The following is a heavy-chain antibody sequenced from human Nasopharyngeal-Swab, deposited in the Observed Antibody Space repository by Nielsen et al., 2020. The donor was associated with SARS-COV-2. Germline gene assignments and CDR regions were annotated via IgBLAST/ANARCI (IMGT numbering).Heavy chain of an antibody. CDR2: INHSGST. CDR3: AREGLAAASDY. Sequence: SETLSLTCAVYGESFSAYYWSWIRQPPGKGLEWIGEINHSGSTNYNPSLKSRVTISVDTSKNQFSLKLSSVTAADTAVYYCAREGLAAASDYWGQGTLVTVSS. V-gene: IGHV4-34*01. D-gene: IGHD6-13*01. J-gene: IGHJ4*02. CDR1: GESFSAYY.